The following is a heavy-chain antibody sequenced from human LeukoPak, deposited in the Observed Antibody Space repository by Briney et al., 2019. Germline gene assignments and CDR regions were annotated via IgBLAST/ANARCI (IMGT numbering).Heavy chain of an antibody. CDR2: INPDGDGM. CDR1: GFTFGRSW. V-gene: IGHV3-7*01. D-gene: IGHD5-12*01. J-gene: IGHJ4*02. CDR3: AAWTDRGYSY. Sequence: PGGSLRLSCTASGFTFGRSWMNWIRQAPGKGLEWVANINPDGDGMRFVDSVKGRFTMSRDNAQSSLHLQMNSLRVEDTAFYYCAAWTDRGYSYWGQGVLVTVSS.